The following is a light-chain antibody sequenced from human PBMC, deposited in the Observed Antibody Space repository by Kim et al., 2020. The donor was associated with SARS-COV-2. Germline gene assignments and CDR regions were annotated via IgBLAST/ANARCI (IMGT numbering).Light chain of an antibody. V-gene: IGLV10-54*01. CDR2: RND. CDR1: SNNIGNQG. CDR3: SAWDSSLSAWV. Sequence: RHTATLTCTGNSNNIGNQGTAWPQQNQRHPPKLLSYRNDNRPSGISERLSASRSGNTASLTITGLQPEDEADYYCSAWDSSLSAWVFGGGTQLTVL. J-gene: IGLJ3*02.